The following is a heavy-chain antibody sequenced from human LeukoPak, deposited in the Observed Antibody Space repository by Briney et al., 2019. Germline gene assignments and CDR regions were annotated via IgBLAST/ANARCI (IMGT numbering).Heavy chain of an antibody. J-gene: IGHJ4*02. Sequence: GSLILSCAASGFTFSCSAIHWVRQAPGKGLEWVSTISGSGGSTYYAGSVKGRFTISRDNSKNTLYLQMNSLRAEDTAVYYCAKLHNLNSDYWGQGTLVTVSS. V-gene: IGHV3-23*01. D-gene: IGHD1-14*01. CDR2: ISGSGGST. CDR3: AKLHNLNSDY. CDR1: GFTFSCSA.